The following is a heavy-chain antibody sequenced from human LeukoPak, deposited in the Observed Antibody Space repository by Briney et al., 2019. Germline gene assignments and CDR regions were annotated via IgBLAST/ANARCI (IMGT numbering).Heavy chain of an antibody. Sequence: ASVKVSCKASGYTFTSYDINWVRQAPGQGLEWMGWMNPNSGDTGYPQKFQGRVTMTRDTSITTAYMEPSSLRSEDTAVYYCARSGFGSGISFDLWGQGTLVTVSS. D-gene: IGHD3-10*01. CDR2: MNPNSGDT. V-gene: IGHV1-8*01. CDR1: GYTFTSYD. J-gene: IGHJ5*02. CDR3: ARSGFGSGISFDL.